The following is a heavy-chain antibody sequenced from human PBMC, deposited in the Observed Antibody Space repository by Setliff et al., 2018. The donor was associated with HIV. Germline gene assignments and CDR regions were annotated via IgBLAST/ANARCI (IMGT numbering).Heavy chain of an antibody. Sequence: SETLSLTCAVYGGSFNGYSWTWIRQPPGKGLEWIGGINHSGSTNYNPSLKSRVTISVDTSKSQFSLRLNSVTATDTAVYYCARMYSGYDWSPAGARTRYFDYWGQGTLVTVSS. D-gene: IGHD5-12*01. V-gene: IGHV4-34*01. CDR2: INHSGST. J-gene: IGHJ4*02. CDR3: ARMYSGYDWSPAGARTRYFDY. CDR1: GGSFNGYS.